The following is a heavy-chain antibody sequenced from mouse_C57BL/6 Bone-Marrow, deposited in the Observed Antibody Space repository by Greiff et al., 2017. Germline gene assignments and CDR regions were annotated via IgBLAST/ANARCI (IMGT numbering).Heavy chain of an antibody. Sequence: QVQLQQPGAELVMPGASVKLSCKASGYTFTSYWMHWVKQRPGQGLEWIGEIDPSDSYTNYNQKFKGKSTLTVDKSSSTAYMQLSSLTSEDSAVXDCARSIYDGYYVWGDWGQGTTLTVSS. V-gene: IGHV1-69*01. CDR2: IDPSDSYT. CDR1: GYTFTSYW. D-gene: IGHD2-3*01. CDR3: ARSIYDGYYVWGD. J-gene: IGHJ2*01.